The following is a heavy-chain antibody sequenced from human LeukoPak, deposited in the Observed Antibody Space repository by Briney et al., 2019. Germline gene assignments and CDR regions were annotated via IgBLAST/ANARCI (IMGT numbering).Heavy chain of an antibody. D-gene: IGHD2-15*01. Sequence: SVKVSCKVSGYTLTELSIHWVRQAPGKGREWMGGFDPEVGKTIYAQKFQGRVTMTEDTATDTAYMELSSLRSEDTAVYYCATRYCSGGSCPNYYYYYINVWGKGTTVTISS. J-gene: IGHJ6*03. CDR3: ATRYCSGGSCPNYYYYYINV. V-gene: IGHV1-24*01. CDR1: GYTLTELS. CDR2: FDPEVGKT.